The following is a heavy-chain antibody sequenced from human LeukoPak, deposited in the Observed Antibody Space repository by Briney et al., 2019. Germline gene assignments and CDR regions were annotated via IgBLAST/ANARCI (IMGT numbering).Heavy chain of an antibody. V-gene: IGHV3-23*01. CDR2: IRGSGDRT. Sequence: PGGSLRLSCVASGFSFPNYAMTWVRQAPGERLEWVSAIRGSGDRTSYADSVKGRFTISRDNSKNTVYLQMNSLSAEDTAVYYCAKGATPRLRFFDWFAAPDYWGQGTLVTVSS. J-gene: IGHJ4*02. D-gene: IGHD3-9*01. CDR1: GFSFPNYA. CDR3: AKGATPRLRFFDWFAAPDY.